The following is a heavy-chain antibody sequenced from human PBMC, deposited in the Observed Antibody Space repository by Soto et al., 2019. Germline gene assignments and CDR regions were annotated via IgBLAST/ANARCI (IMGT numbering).Heavy chain of an antibody. V-gene: IGHV1-69*13. CDR1: GGTFSSYA. J-gene: IGHJ3*02. Sequence: GVSVKVSCKASGGTFSSYAIILVRQAPGQGLEWMGGIIPICGTANYAQKFPGRVTITADESTSTAYMELSRLRSEDTAVYYCARGVQLVPDAFDIWGQGTMVTVSS. CDR3: ARGVQLVPDAFDI. D-gene: IGHD1-1*01. CDR2: IIPICGTA.